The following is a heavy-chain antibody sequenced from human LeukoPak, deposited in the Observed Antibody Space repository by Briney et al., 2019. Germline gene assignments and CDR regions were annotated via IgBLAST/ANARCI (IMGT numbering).Heavy chain of an antibody. J-gene: IGHJ4*02. Sequence: PWPNLSLNCTLSGGPISRSNYYWGWIRQPPGKGLEWIGSISYSGSTYYNPSLKSRVTISADTSKNQFSLNLSSVTAADTAVYYCARPGGGPTDYWGQGTLVTVSS. D-gene: IGHD3-16*01. CDR2: ISYSGST. CDR1: GGPISRSNYY. V-gene: IGHV4-39*01. CDR3: ARPGGGPTDY.